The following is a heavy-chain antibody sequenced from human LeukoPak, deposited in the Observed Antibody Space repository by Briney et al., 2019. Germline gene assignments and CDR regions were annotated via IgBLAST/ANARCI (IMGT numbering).Heavy chain of an antibody. Sequence: SETLSLTCTVSGGSISSSSYYWGWIRQPPGKGLERIGSIYYSGSTYYNPSLKSRVTISVDTSKNQFSLKLSSVTAADTAVYYCARLYGDYDYWGQGTLVTVSS. D-gene: IGHD4-17*01. J-gene: IGHJ4*02. CDR2: IYYSGST. V-gene: IGHV4-39*01. CDR1: GGSISSSSYY. CDR3: ARLYGDYDY.